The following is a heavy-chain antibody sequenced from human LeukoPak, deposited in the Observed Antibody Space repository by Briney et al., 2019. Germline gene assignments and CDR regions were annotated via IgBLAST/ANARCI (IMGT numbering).Heavy chain of an antibody. CDR2: IYYSGST. CDR1: GGSISSSSYY. Sequence: SETLSLTCTVSGGSISSSSYYWGWIRQPPGKGLEWIASIYYSGSTYYNPSLKSRVTISVDASKNQFSLKLSSVTAADTAVYYCARLSFGPYYYYYMDVWGKGTTVTVSS. D-gene: IGHD3-10*01. V-gene: IGHV4-39*01. CDR3: ARLSFGPYYYYYMDV. J-gene: IGHJ6*03.